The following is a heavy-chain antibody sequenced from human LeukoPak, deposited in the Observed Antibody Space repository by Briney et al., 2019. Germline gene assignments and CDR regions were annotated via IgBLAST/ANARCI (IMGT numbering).Heavy chain of an antibody. V-gene: IGHV3-23*01. CDR1: GFTFSSYA. Sequence: PGGSLRLSCAASGFTFSSYAMSWVRQAPGKGLEWVSAISGSGGSTYYADSVKGRFTISRDNSKNTLYLQMNSLRAEDTAVYYCANLARPGVGFDFWSGHNWFDPWGQGTLVTVSS. D-gene: IGHD3-3*01. J-gene: IGHJ5*02. CDR2: ISGSGGST. CDR3: ANLARPGVGFDFWSGHNWFDP.